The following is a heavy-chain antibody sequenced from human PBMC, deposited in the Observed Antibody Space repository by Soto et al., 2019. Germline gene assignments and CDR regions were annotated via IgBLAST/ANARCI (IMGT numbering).Heavy chain of an antibody. CDR3: AKVGWI. V-gene: IGHV3-23*01. CDR2: ISDSGDAT. Sequence: EVQLLESGGGLLQPGGSLRLSCEASGLTFSRHAMTWVRQAPGKGLQWVSTISDSGDATYYADSVKGRFSISRDNSKNTLYLQMKRLLDEDTALYYCAKVGWIGGQGTLVTVSS. J-gene: IGHJ4*02. D-gene: IGHD2-2*03. CDR1: GLTFSRHA.